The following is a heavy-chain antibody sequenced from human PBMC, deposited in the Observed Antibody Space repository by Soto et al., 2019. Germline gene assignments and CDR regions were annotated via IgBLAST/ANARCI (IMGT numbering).Heavy chain of an antibody. V-gene: IGHV4-34*01. CDR3: ARGQDSGSYFDD. J-gene: IGHJ4*02. CDR1: GGSFSGYY. Sequence: SETLSLTCAVYGGSFSGYYWSWIRQPPGKGLEWIGEINHSGSTNYNPSLKSRVTISVDTSKNQFSLKLSSVTAADTAVYYCARGQDSGSYFDDRDQGTLVTVSS. CDR2: INHSGST. D-gene: IGHD1-26*01.